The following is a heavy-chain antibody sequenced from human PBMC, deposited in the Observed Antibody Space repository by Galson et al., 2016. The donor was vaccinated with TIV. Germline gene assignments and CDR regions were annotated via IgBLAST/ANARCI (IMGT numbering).Heavy chain of an antibody. D-gene: IGHD4-17*01. V-gene: IGHV3-30*02. CDR3: AKDSTTTLYYMDV. CDR2: TRYDGSNK. Sequence: TLRLSCATSGFTFSSYGIHWVRQAPGKGLEWVAFTRYDGSNKYYADSVKGRFTFSRDNSKNTVYLQMNGLRAEDTALYCCAKDSTTTLYYMDVWGKGTTVTVSS. CDR1: GFTFSSYG. J-gene: IGHJ6*03.